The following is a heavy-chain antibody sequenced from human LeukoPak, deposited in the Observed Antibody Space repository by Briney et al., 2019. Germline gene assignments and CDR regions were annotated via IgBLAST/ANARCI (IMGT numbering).Heavy chain of an antibody. D-gene: IGHD3-22*01. CDR3: ASGDTTGYSGDAFNI. CDR1: GFTFSRYG. CDR2: IWYDGSNK. Sequence: PGRSLRLSCVASGFTFSRYGMHWVRQAPGKGLEWVAIIWYDGSNKYYADSAKGRFTISRDTSKNTLYLQMDSLSAEDTAVYYCASGDTTGYSGDAFNIWGQGTMVTVSS. V-gene: IGHV3-33*03. J-gene: IGHJ3*02.